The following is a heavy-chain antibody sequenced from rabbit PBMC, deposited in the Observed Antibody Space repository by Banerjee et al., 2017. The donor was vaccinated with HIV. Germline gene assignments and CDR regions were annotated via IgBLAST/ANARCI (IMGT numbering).Heavy chain of an antibody. CDR2: IDAGSSGTT. V-gene: IGHV1S45*01. Sequence: QEQLVESGGDLVKPEGSLTLTCTASGFSFSTSYWICWVRQAPGKGLEWIACIDAGSSGTTWYASWAKGRFTISKTSSTTVTLQMISLTAADTATYFCARDGSGSDINYFNLWGPGTLVTVS. D-gene: IGHD1-1*01. CDR1: GFSFSTSYW. J-gene: IGHJ4*01. CDR3: ARDGSGSDINYFNL.